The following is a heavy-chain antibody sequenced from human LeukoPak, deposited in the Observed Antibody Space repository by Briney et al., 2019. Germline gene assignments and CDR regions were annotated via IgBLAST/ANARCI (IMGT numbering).Heavy chain of an antibody. Sequence: PSETLSLTCAVYGGSFSGYYWSWIRQPPGKGLEWIGEINHSGSINYNPSLKSRVTISVDTSKNQFSLKLSSVTAADTAVYYCARRFYYYYYYMDVWGKGTTVTISS. CDR3: ARRFYYYYYYMDV. J-gene: IGHJ6*03. D-gene: IGHD3-10*01. CDR2: INHSGSI. CDR1: GGSFSGYY. V-gene: IGHV4-34*01.